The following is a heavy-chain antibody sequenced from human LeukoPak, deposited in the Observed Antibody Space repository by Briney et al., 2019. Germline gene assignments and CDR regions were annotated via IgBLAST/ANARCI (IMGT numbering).Heavy chain of an antibody. CDR3: ARGGGLMVRRYDAFDI. CDR1: GYTFTGYY. J-gene: IGHJ3*02. V-gene: IGHV1-18*04. CDR2: ISAYNGNT. D-gene: IGHD3-10*01. Sequence: AASVKVSCKASGYTFTGYYMHWVRQAPGQGLEWMGWISAYNGNTNYAQKLQGRVTMTTDTSTSTAYMELRSLRSDDTAVYYCARGGGLMVRRYDAFDIWGQGTMVTVSS.